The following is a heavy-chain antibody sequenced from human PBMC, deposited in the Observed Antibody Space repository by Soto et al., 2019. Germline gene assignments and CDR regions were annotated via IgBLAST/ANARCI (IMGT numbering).Heavy chain of an antibody. J-gene: IGHJ5*02. CDR2: ISAYNGNT. Sequence: QVQLVQSGAEVKKPGASVKVSCKASGYTFTSYGISWVRQAPGQGLEWMGWISAYNGNTNYAQKLQGRVTMTTDTSTRTAYMELRSLRSDATAVYYCARAPIVGPVPPWFDPWGQGTLVTVSS. CDR3: ARAPIVGPVPPWFDP. D-gene: IGHD1-26*01. CDR1: GYTFTSYG. V-gene: IGHV1-18*01.